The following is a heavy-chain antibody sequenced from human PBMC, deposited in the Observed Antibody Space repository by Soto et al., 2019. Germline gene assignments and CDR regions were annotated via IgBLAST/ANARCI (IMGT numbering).Heavy chain of an antibody. CDR2: ISWNSGSI. D-gene: IGHD6-19*01. CDR1: GFTFDDYA. V-gene: IGHV3-9*01. J-gene: IGHJ6*03. CDR3: AKDIPRLEGSSGWPWGYYYYMDV. Sequence: GGSLRLSCAASGFTFDDYAMHWVRQAPGKGLEWVSGISWNSGSIGYADSVKGRFTISRDNAKNSLYLQMNSLRAEDTALYYCAKDIPRLEGSSGWPWGYYYYMDVWGKGTTVTVSS.